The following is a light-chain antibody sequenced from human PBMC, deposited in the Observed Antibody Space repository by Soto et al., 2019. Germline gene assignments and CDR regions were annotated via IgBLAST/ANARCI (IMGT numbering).Light chain of an antibody. J-gene: IGKJ4*01. CDR2: DTS. CDR1: QSVTKY. CDR3: QQRYNWLI. V-gene: IGKV3-11*01. Sequence: EIVLTQSPATLSLSPGERATLSCRASQSVTKYLAWYQQKPGQAPRLLIYDTSNRATGIPARFSGSGSGTDFTLTISSLESEDSGIYYCQQRYNWLIFGGGTKVEIK.